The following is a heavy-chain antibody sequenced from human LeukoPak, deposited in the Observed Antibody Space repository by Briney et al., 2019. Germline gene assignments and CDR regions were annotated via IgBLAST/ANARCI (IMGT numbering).Heavy chain of an antibody. D-gene: IGHD3-22*01. Sequence: SETLPLTCTVSGGPIATGSFYWGWIRQSPGKGLEWIGTIFYTGKTHYSTSLKSRVTISVDLSQNKFSLTLASVTAADTALYYCASLDPCYFNSGSCTYYYSMDVWGQGTTVTVAS. CDR3: ASLDPCYFNSGSCTYYYSMDV. CDR2: IFYTGKT. V-gene: IGHV4-39*01. CDR1: GGPIATGSFY. J-gene: IGHJ6*02.